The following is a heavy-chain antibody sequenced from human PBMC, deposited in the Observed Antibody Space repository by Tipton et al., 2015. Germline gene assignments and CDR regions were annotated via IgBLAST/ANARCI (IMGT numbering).Heavy chain of an antibody. CDR1: GGSISRYY. D-gene: IGHD1-20*01. Sequence: TLSLTCTVSGGSISRYYWSWIRQPPGKGLEWIGYIYYTGSTNYNPSLKSRVTLSIDTSKNQFSLQLTSVTAADTAVYYCARVGLYNWKDVDTWGHGTLVTVSS. CDR2: IYYTGST. CDR3: ARVGLYNWKDVDT. J-gene: IGHJ5*01. V-gene: IGHV4-59*01.